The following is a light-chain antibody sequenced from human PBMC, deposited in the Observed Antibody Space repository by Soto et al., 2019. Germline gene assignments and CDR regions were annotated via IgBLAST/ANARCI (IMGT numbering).Light chain of an antibody. J-gene: IGKJ5*01. Sequence: ESKWAQSPATRTLSTGERATLSCRASQSVSISLAWYQQLPGQAPRLLIYDASTRATGIPDRFSGSGSGTDFTLTISRLEPEDFAVYYCQQSSSSPIPFGQGRRLAV. CDR2: DAS. CDR1: QSVSIS. V-gene: IGKV3-20*01. CDR3: QQSSSSPIP.